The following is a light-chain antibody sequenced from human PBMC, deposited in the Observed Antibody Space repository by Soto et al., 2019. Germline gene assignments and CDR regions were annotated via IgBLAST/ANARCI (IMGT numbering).Light chain of an antibody. Sequence: MLTQSPSASASLGASVKLTCTLSSGHSSYAIAWHQQQPEKGPRYLMKLNSDGSHNKGDGIPDRFSGSSSGAERYLTISSLQSEDEADYYCQTWGTGIQVFGGGTKLTVL. CDR2: LNSDGSH. V-gene: IGLV4-69*02. CDR1: SGHSSYA. J-gene: IGLJ3*02. CDR3: QTWGTGIQV.